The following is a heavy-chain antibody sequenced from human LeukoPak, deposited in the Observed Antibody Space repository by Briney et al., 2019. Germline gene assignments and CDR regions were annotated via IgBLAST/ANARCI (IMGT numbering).Heavy chain of an antibody. Sequence: GGSLRLSCTASGFTFGDYAMSWFRQAPGKGLEWVGFIRGKAYGGTTEYAASVKGRFTISRDDSKSIAYLQMNSLKTEDTAVYYCTRVAWCSSTSCPRGFFDYWGQGTLVTVSS. CDR2: IRGKAYGGTT. CDR3: TRVAWCSSTSCPRGFFDY. V-gene: IGHV3-49*03. D-gene: IGHD2-2*01. J-gene: IGHJ4*02. CDR1: GFTFGDYA.